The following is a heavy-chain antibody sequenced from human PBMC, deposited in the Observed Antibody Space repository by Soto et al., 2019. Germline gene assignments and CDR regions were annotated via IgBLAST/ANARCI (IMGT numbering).Heavy chain of an antibody. Sequence: QITLKESGPTLVKPTQTLTLSCTVSGFSLTADGVAVGWIRQPPGKALEWLALIYWDDDRRYSPSLAARLTINKDTSRNQVVLTMPNMDPVDSGTYFCAQKKQTGYRLFDYWGRGTLVTVAS. CDR3: AQKKQTGYRLFDY. D-gene: IGHD5-12*01. V-gene: IGHV2-5*02. CDR1: GFSLTADGVA. CDR2: IYWDDDR. J-gene: IGHJ4*02.